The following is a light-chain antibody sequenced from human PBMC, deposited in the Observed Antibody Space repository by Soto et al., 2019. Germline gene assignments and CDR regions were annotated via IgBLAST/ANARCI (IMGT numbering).Light chain of an antibody. CDR2: EVT. J-gene: IGLJ1*01. CDR3: SSYTGGNPSYV. CDR1: SSDVGGYDY. Sequence: QSVLTQPPSASGSPVQSVTMSCTGTSSDVGGYDYVSWYQQHPGKAPKLMIYEVTIRPSGVSDRFSGSKSGNTASLTVSGLQAEDEADYYCSSYTGGNPSYVFGTGTKVTVL. V-gene: IGLV2-8*01.